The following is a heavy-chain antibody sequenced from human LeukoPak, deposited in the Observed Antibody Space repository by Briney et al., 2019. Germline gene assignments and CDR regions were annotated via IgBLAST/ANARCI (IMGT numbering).Heavy chain of an antibody. CDR1: GGSISSGTYY. D-gene: IGHD3-3*01. CDR3: AREVGPTTYYDFWSGPNWFDP. CDR2: IYTSGST. V-gene: IGHV4-61*02. J-gene: IGHJ5*02. Sequence: SQTLSLTCTVSGGSISSGTYYWSWIRQPAGKGLEWIGRIYTSGSTNYNPSLKSRVTISVDTSKNQFSLKLSSVTAADTAVYYCAREVGPTTYYDFWSGPNWFDPWGQGTLVTVSS.